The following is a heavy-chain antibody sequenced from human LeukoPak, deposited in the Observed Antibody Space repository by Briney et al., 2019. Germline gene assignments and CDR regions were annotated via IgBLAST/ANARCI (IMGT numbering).Heavy chain of an antibody. CDR3: ARASGDDSSGYYYFDY. V-gene: IGHV1-58*02. Sequence: SVKVSCKASGFTFTSSAMQWVRQARGQRLEWIGWIVVGSGNTNYAQKFQERVTITRDMSTSTVYMELSSLRSEDTAVYYCARASGDDSSGYYYFDYWGQGTLVTVSS. CDR1: GFTFTSSA. D-gene: IGHD3-22*01. J-gene: IGHJ4*02. CDR2: IVVGSGNT.